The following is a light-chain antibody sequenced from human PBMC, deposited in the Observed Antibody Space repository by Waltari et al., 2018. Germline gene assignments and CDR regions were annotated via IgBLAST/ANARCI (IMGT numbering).Light chain of an antibody. J-gene: IGLJ2*01. CDR3: SSYTTSNTLL. CDR1: SSDVGASDS. V-gene: IGLV2-14*03. CDR2: DVH. Sequence: QSLLTQPASVSGSPGQSITLSCTGTSSDVGASDSVSWFQQHPGKVPKLMIFDVHKRPSGVSDRFTGSKSGNTASLTISGLQAEDEADYYCSSYTTSNTLLFGGGTK.